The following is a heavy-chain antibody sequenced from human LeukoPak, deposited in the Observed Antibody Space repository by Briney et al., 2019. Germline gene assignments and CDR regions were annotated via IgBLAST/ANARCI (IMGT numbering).Heavy chain of an antibody. J-gene: IGHJ4*02. CDR2: IIPIFGTA. CDR3: ARGMVRGVMTGNFDY. D-gene: IGHD3-10*01. V-gene: IGHV1-69*13. CDR1: GGTFSSYA. Sequence: ASVKVSCKASGGTFSSYAISWVRQAPGQGLEWMGGIIPIFGTANYAQKFQGRVTITADESTSTAYMELSRLRSDDTAVYYCARGMVRGVMTGNFDYWGQGTLVTVSS.